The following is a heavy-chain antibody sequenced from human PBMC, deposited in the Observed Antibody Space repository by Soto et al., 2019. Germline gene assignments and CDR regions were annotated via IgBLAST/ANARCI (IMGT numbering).Heavy chain of an antibody. J-gene: IGHJ2*01. Sequence: SETLSLTCTVSGGSISSYYWSWIRQPPGKGLEWIGYIYYSGSTNYNPSLKSRVTISVDTSKNQFSLKLSSVTAADTAVYYCARDAFKPTGTWWYFDLWGRGTLVTVSS. CDR1: GGSISSYY. V-gene: IGHV4-59*01. CDR2: IYYSGST. D-gene: IGHD1-1*01. CDR3: ARDAFKPTGTWWYFDL.